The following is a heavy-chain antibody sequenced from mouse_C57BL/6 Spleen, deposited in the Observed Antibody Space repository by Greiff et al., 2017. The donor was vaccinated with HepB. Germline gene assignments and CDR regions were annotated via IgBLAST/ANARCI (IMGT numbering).Heavy chain of an antibody. CDR3: ARESFYEGSSYGAFDV. CDR1: GYTFTSYW. V-gene: IGHV1-64*01. D-gene: IGHD1-1*01. CDR2: IYPNSGST. Sequence: VQLQQSGAELVKPGASVKLSCKASGYTFTSYWMHWVKQRPGQGLEWIGMIYPNSGSTNYNEKFKSKATLTVDKSSSTAYMQLSSLTSEDSAVFEWARESFYEGSSYGAFDVWGKGTTVTVSS. J-gene: IGHJ1*03.